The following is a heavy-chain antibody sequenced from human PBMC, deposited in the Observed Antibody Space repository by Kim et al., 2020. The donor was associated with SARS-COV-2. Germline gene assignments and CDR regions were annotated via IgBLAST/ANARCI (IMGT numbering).Heavy chain of an antibody. CDR3: ARTTQTYYYDSSGYYYVGYFDY. CDR2: INAGNGNT. D-gene: IGHD3-22*01. CDR1: GYTFTSYA. Sequence: ASVKVSCKASGYTFTSYAMHWVRQAPGQRLEWMGWINAGNGNTKYSQKFQGRVTITRDTSASTAYMELSSLRSEDTAVYYCARTTQTYYYDSSGYYYVGYFDYWGQGTLVTVSS. J-gene: IGHJ4*02. V-gene: IGHV1-3*01.